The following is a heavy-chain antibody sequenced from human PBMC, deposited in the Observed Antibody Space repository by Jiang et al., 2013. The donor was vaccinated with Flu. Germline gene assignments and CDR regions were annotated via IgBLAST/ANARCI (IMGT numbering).Heavy chain of an antibody. V-gene: IGHV4-39*01. J-gene: IGHJ3*02. Sequence: KGLEWIGSIYYSGSTYXNPSLKSRVTISVDTSKNQFSLKLSSVTATDTAVYYCARLDRTTGTSAAFDIWGQGTMVTISS. D-gene: IGHD1-1*01. CDR2: IYYSGST. CDR3: ARLDRTTGTSAAFDI.